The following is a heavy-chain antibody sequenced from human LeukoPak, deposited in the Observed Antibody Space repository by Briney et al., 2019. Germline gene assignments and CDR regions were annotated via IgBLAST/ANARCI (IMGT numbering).Heavy chain of an antibody. CDR1: GFTSSAYT. J-gene: IGHJ4*02. CDR2: ISSSGSTI. Sequence: AGGSRRFPGAAPGFTSSAYTRSWIPQAPGKGLEGVSYISSSGSTIYYADSVKGRFTISRDNAKNSLYLQMNSLRAEDTAVYYCAREGTAMVDFDYWGQGTLVTVSS. CDR3: AREGTAMVDFDY. D-gene: IGHD5-18*01. V-gene: IGHV3-11*01.